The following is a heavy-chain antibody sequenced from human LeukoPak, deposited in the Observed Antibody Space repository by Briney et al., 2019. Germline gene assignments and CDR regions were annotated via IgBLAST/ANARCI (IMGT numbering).Heavy chain of an antibody. CDR3: AKYYYGEAYFDY. V-gene: IGHV3-23*01. CDR1: GFTFSSYA. D-gene: IGHD4-17*01. J-gene: IGHJ4*02. CDR2: IGDSGGST. Sequence: PGGSLRLSCAASGFTFSSYAMSWVRQAPGKGLEWVSSIGDSGGSTYYADSVQGRFTISRDNSKNTLYLQMDSLRVEDTAIYYCAKYYYGEAYFDYWGRGTLVTVSS.